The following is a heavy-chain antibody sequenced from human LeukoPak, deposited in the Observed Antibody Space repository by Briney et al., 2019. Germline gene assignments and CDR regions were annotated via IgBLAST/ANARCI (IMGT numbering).Heavy chain of an antibody. V-gene: IGHV4-34*01. CDR3: STGGFYCGGDCYVDY. Sequence: SETLSLTCAVYGGSFSPYYWSWIRQPPGKGLEWIGEINHSGSTNYNQSLKSRVTISVDTSKNQLSLRLSSVTAADTAVYYCSTGGFYCGGDCYVDYWGQGTLVTVSS. J-gene: IGHJ4*02. D-gene: IGHD2-21*02. CDR1: GGSFSPYY. CDR2: INHSGST.